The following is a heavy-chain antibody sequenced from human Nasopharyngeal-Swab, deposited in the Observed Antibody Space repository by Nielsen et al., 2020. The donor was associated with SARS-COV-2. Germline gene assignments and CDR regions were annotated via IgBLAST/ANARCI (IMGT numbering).Heavy chain of an antibody. V-gene: IGHV3-7*01. CDR2: IKQDGSEK. D-gene: IGHD3-10*01. J-gene: IGHJ3*02. CDR3: ARDQTLLWFGEFPYAFDI. Sequence: GESLKISCAASGFTFSNFWMSWVRQAPGKGLEWVANIKQDGSEKYYVDSVKGRFTISRDNAKNSLYLQMNSLRDEDTAVYYCARDQTLLWFGEFPYAFDIWGHGTMVTVSS. CDR1: GFTFSNFW.